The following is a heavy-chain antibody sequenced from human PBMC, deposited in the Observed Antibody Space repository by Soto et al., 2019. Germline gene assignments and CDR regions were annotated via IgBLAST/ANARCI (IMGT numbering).Heavy chain of an antibody. CDR3: ASGQYRRPRRALHV. D-gene: IGHD2-2*01. V-gene: IGHV5-51*01. CDR1: GFNFPTFW. Sequence: PGESLTVSCKHSGFNFPTFWIAWVRQMPGKGLEWMGTIYPDDSDTRYSPSFQGQVTISADKSIQTAYLQWGSLKASDSALYYCASGQYRRPRRALHVWGQGT. CDR2: IYPDDSDT. J-gene: IGHJ1*01.